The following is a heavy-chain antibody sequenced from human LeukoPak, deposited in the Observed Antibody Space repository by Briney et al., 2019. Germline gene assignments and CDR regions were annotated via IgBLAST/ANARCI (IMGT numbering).Heavy chain of an antibody. Sequence: GGSLRLSCAASGFTVSSNYMSWVRQAPGKGLEWVSVIYSGGSTYYADSVKGRFTISRDNSKNTLYLQMNSLRAEDTAVYYCARDEVVRDSSGPDYWGQGTLVTVSS. CDR3: ARDEVVRDSSGPDY. V-gene: IGHV3-53*05. D-gene: IGHD3-10*01. CDR2: IYSGGST. J-gene: IGHJ4*02. CDR1: GFTVSSNY.